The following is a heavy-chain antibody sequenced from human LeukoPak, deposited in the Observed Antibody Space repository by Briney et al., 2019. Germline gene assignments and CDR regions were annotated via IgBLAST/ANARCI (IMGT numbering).Heavy chain of an antibody. CDR3: ATDDYGDYEY. Sequence: GGSLRLSCAASGFTVRSNYMSWVRQAPGKGLEWVSVIYSGGDTSYADSVKGRFTISRDSSKNTLYLQMNSLRADDTAVYFCATDDYGDYEYWGHGTLVTVSS. J-gene: IGHJ1*01. CDR1: GFTVRSNY. V-gene: IGHV3-53*01. D-gene: IGHD4-17*01. CDR2: IYSGGDT.